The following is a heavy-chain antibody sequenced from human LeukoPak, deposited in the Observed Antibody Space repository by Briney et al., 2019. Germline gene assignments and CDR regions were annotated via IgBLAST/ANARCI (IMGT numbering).Heavy chain of an antibody. CDR1: GGTFSSYA. D-gene: IGHD3-10*01. CDR2: IIPILGIA. CDR3: ARGRRFGVYYYYYYGMDV. Sequence: SVKVSCKASGGTFSSYAISWVRQAPGQGLEWMGRIIPILGIANYAQKFQGRVTITADKSTSTAYMELSSLRSEDTAVYYCARGRRFGVYYYYYYGMDVWGQGTTVTVSS. J-gene: IGHJ6*02. V-gene: IGHV1-69*04.